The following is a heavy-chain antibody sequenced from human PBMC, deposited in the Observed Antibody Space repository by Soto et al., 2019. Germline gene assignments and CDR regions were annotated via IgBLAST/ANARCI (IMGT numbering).Heavy chain of an antibody. J-gene: IGHJ6*03. CDR2: ISSSGSTI. D-gene: IGHD2-2*02. V-gene: IGHV3-11*01. Sequence: GGSLRLSCAASGFTFSDYYMSWIRQAPGKGLEWVSYISSSGSTIYYADSVKGRFTISRDNAKNSLYLQMNSLRAEDTAVYYCARRAWTIRYCSSTSCYTTYYYYYMDVWGKGTTVTVSS. CDR1: GFTFSDYY. CDR3: ARRAWTIRYCSSTSCYTTYYYYYMDV.